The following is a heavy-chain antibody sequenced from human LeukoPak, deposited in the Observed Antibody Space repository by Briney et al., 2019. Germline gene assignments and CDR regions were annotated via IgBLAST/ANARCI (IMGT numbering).Heavy chain of an antibody. Sequence: PSETLSLTCAVYGGSFSGYYWSWIRQPPGKGLEWIGYIYYSGSTNYNPSLKSRVTISVDTSKNQFSLKLSSVTAADTAVYYCAREGSSGYYYYYYMDVWGKGTTVTVSS. J-gene: IGHJ6*03. D-gene: IGHD6-6*01. V-gene: IGHV4-59*12. CDR2: IYYSGST. CDR1: GGSFSGYY. CDR3: AREGSSGYYYYYYMDV.